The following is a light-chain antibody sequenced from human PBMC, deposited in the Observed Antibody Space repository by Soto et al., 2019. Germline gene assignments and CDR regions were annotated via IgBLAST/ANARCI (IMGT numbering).Light chain of an antibody. J-gene: IGKJ1*01. CDR1: QGITNW. CDR3: QQYGSSPWT. V-gene: IGKV1-12*01. Sequence: DIQMTQSPCSVSASVGDRVTITCRASQGITNWLAWYQQKPGKAPKLLIYAASGLPSGVPSRFSGSGSGTDFTLTISRLEPEDCAVYYCQQYGSSPWTFGQGTTVEIK. CDR2: AAS.